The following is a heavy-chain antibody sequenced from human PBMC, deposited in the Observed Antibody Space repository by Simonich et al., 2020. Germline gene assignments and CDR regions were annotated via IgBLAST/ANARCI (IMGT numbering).Heavy chain of an antibody. CDR1: GFTFSSYG. D-gene: IGHD1-26*01. V-gene: IGHV3-33*08. CDR2: IWYDGSHK. CDR3: ARDSPRSYYFDY. J-gene: IGHJ4*02. Sequence: QVQLVESGGGVVQPGRSLRLSCAASGFTFSSYGMHWVRQAPGKGVEWVEVIWYDGSHKYYADSVKGRFTIYRDNSKNTLYLQMNSLRAEETAVYYCARDSPRSYYFDYWGQGTLVTVSS.